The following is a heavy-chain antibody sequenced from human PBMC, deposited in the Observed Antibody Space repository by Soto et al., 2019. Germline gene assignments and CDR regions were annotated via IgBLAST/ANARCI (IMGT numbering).Heavy chain of an antibody. Sequence: SETLSLTCTVSGGSISSYYWSWIRQPPWKGLEWIGYIYYSGSTNYNPSLKSRVTISVDTSKNQFSLKLSSVTAADTAVYYCARGRYCSGGSCYRIDYWGQGTLVTVSS. J-gene: IGHJ4*02. CDR2: IYYSGST. D-gene: IGHD2-15*01. V-gene: IGHV4-59*01. CDR1: GGSISSYY. CDR3: ARGRYCSGGSCYRIDY.